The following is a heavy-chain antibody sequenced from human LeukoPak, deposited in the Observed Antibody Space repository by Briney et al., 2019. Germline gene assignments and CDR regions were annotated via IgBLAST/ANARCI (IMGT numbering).Heavy chain of an antibody. J-gene: IGHJ4*02. CDR2: TIPIFRTA. V-gene: IGHV1-69*05. CDR1: GGTFSSYG. Sequence: ASVKVSCKASGGTFSSYGFSWVRQAPGQGLKWMGGTIPIFRTANYAQKFQGRVTINTDKSTSTAYMELSGLRSEDTAVYYCARGSYCGGDCYTFDYWGQGTLVTVSS. CDR3: ARGSYCGGDCYTFDY. D-gene: IGHD2-21*02.